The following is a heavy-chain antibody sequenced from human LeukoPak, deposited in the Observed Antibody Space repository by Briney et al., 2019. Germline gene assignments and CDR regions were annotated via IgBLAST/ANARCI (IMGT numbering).Heavy chain of an antibody. CDR2: ISGSGGST. V-gene: IGHV3-23*01. D-gene: IGHD2-15*01. CDR3: AKTRVDYYYYMDV. J-gene: IGHJ6*03. Sequence: GGSLRLSCAASGFTFSSDAMSWVRQAPGKGLEWVSAISGSGGSTYYADSVKGRFTISRDNSKNTLYLQMNSLRAEDTAVYYCAKTRVDYYYYMDVWGKGTTVTISS. CDR1: GFTFSSDA.